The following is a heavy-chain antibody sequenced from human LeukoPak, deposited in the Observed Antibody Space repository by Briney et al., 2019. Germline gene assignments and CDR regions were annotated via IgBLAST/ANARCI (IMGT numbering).Heavy chain of an antibody. CDR1: GFTFSTYS. Sequence: KAGGSLRLSCAASGFTFSTYSMNWVRQAPGKGLEWVSSISSNSRYIYYADSMRGRFTISRDNAKNSLYLQMNSLKPEDTAVYYCARWIQLWLLSTYYYYMDVWGKGTTVTVSS. CDR2: ISSNSRYI. V-gene: IGHV3-21*06. D-gene: IGHD5-18*01. J-gene: IGHJ6*03. CDR3: ARWIQLWLLSTYYYYMDV.